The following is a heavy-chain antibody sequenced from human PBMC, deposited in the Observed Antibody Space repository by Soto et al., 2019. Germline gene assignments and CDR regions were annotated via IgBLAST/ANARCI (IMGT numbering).Heavy chain of an antibody. Sequence: GGSLRLSCAAPGFTVSSNYMSWVRQAPGKGLEWVSVIYSGGSTYYADSVKGRFTISRDNSKNTLYLQMNSLRAEDTAVYYCARDRRIAAAGTSWYFDLWGRGTLVTVSS. CDR1: GFTVSSNY. J-gene: IGHJ2*01. V-gene: IGHV3-53*01. D-gene: IGHD6-13*01. CDR2: IYSGGST. CDR3: ARDRRIAAAGTSWYFDL.